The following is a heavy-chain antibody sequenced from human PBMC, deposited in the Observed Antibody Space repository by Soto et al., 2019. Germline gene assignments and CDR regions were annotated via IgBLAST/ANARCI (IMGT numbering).Heavy chain of an antibody. J-gene: IGHJ6*02. Sequence: QVQLVASGGGVVQPGRSLRVSCAASGFTFSNYGMHWVRQAPGKGLEWVALILYDGSNEYYADSVKGRFTISRDNPKNTLYLQMNNLRAEDTAVYYCAKSRDGYSFYYYYGMDVWGQGTTVTVSS. D-gene: IGHD4-4*01. CDR1: GFTFSNYG. CDR2: ILYDGSNE. V-gene: IGHV3-30*18. CDR3: AKSRDGYSFYYYYGMDV.